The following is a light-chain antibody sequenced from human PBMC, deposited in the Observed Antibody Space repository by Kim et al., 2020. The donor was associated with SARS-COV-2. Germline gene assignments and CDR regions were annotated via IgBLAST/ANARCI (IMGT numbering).Light chain of an antibody. CDR1: QSISNY. V-gene: IGKV1-27*01. CDR3: QKFDSAPPFT. CDR2: AAS. J-gene: IGKJ3*01. Sequence: VGDRVTLTCRASQSISNYVVWYQQKPGKAPKLLIYAASTLQSGVPSRFSGSGSGTDFTLIISSLQPEDVATYYCQKFDSAPPFTFGPGTKVDIK.